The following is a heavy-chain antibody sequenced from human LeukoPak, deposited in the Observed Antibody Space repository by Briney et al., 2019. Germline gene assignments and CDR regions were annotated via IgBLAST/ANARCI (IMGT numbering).Heavy chain of an antibody. V-gene: IGHV4-34*01. CDR1: GGSFSGYY. D-gene: IGHD2-2*01. CDR2: INHSGST. Sequence: SETLSLTCAVYGGSFSGYYWSWIRQPPGKGLEWIGEINHSGSTNYNPSLKSRVTISVDTSKNQFSLKLSSVTAADTAVYYCARGKKYCSSTSCYRFDCWGQGTLVTVSS. J-gene: IGHJ4*02. CDR3: ARGKKYCSSTSCYRFDC.